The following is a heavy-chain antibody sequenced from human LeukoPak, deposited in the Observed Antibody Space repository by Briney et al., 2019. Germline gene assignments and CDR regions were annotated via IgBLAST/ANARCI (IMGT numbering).Heavy chain of an antibody. CDR1: GYTFTGYY. J-gene: IGHJ2*01. V-gene: IGHV1-2*02. Sequence: ASVKVSCKASGYTFTGYYMHWVRQAPGQGLEWMGWINPSSGGTNYAQKFQGRVTMTRDTSISTAYMELSRLRSDDTAVYYCARDGDYSAGYFDLWGRGTLVTVSS. CDR3: ARDGDYSAGYFDL. CDR2: INPSSGGT. D-gene: IGHD4-17*01.